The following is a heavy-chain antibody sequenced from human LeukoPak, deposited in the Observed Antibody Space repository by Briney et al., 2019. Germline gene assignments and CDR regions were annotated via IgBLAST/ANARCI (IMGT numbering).Heavy chain of an antibody. CDR3: VRINGVTPDY. CDR2: IWYDGSKK. CDR1: GFTFSGYG. D-gene: IGHD4-17*01. Sequence: GGSLRLSCAASGFTFSGYGMHWVRQAPGKGLEWVALIWYDGSKKDYADSVKGRFTISRDNSKNMLYLQMNSLRAEDTAVYFCVRINGVTPDYWSQGTLVTVSS. V-gene: IGHV3-33*01. J-gene: IGHJ4*02.